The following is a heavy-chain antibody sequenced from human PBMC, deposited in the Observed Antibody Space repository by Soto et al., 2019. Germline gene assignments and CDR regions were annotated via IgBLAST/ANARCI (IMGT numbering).Heavy chain of an antibody. CDR2: ISYDGSNK. CDR3: AKFISPNLLKWLPLIDY. D-gene: IGHD3-22*01. V-gene: IGHV3-30*18. J-gene: IGHJ4*02. Sequence: PGGSLRLSCAASGFTFSSYGTHWVRQAPGKGLEWVAVISYDGSNKYYADSVKGRFTISRDNSKNTLYLQMNSLRAEDTAVYYCAKFISPNLLKWLPLIDYWGQGTLVTVSS. CDR1: GFTFSSYG.